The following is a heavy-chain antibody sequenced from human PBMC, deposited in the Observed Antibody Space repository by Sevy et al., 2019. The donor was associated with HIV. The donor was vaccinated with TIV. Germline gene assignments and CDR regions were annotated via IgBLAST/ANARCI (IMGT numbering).Heavy chain of an antibody. CDR2: ISSSGSTI. CDR3: AGAGGITIFGGVITNDAFDI. D-gene: IGHD3-3*01. CDR1: GFTFSDYY. V-gene: IGHV3-11*01. Sequence: GGSLRLSCAASGFTFSDYYMSWIRQAPGKGLEWVSYISSSGSTIYYADSVKGRFTISRDNAKNSLYLQMTSLRAEDTAVYYCAGAGGITIFGGVITNDAFDIWGQGTMVTVSS. J-gene: IGHJ3*02.